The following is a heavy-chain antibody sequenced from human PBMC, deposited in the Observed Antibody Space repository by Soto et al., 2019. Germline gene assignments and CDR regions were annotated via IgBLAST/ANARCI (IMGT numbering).Heavy chain of an antibody. Sequence: EVQLLESGGGLVQPGGSLRLSCAASGFTFSSYAMSWVRQAPGKGLEWVSAISGSGGSTYYADSVTGRFTISRDNSKNTLYLQMNSLRAEDTAVYYCAKETRTGRNDILTGYVDYWGQGTLVTVSS. CDR3: AKETRTGRNDILTGYVDY. J-gene: IGHJ4*02. D-gene: IGHD3-9*01. V-gene: IGHV3-23*01. CDR2: ISGSGGST. CDR1: GFTFSSYA.